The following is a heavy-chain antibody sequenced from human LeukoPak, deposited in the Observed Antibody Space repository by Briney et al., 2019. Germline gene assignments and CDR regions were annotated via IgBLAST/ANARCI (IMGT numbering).Heavy chain of an antibody. CDR2: FDPEDGET. CDR1: GYTLTELS. V-gene: IGHV1-24*01. Sequence: GASVKVSCKVSGYTLTELSMHWVRQAPGKGLEWMGGFDPEDGETIYAQKFQGRVTMTEDTSTDTAYMELSSLRSEDTAVYYCATGQPDYDTMHYYYYMDVWGKGTTVTVSS. J-gene: IGHJ6*03. CDR3: ATGQPDYDTMHYYYYMDV. D-gene: IGHD3-9*01.